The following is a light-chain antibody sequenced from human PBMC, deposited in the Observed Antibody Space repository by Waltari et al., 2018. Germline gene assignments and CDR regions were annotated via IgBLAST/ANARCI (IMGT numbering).Light chain of an antibody. CDR2: EGS. CDR3: CSYAGSSTLV. V-gene: IGLV2-23*01. J-gene: IGLJ3*02. CDR1: SSDVGSYNT. Sequence: QSALTQPASVSGSPGQPITISCTGPSSDVGSYNTTSLYQPPPGKAPQLMSYEGSKRPSGVSNRFAGSKSGNTASLTISGLQAEDEADYYCCSYAGSSTLVFGGGTKLTVL.